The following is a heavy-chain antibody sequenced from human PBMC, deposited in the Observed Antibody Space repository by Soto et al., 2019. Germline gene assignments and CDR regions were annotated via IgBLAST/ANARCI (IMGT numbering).Heavy chain of an antibody. CDR3: ARSLVAAAGLDDH. CDR2: LSAYNGIT. D-gene: IGHD6-13*01. Sequence: QVQLVQSGAEVKKPGAAVKVSCKASGYTFTSYGISWVRQAPGQGLEWMGWLSAYNGITNYAQKLQGRVTMTTDTSTSTAYIELRSLRADDTAVYYCARSLVAAAGLDDHWGQGTLVTVSS. CDR1: GYTFTSYG. J-gene: IGHJ4*02. V-gene: IGHV1-18*01.